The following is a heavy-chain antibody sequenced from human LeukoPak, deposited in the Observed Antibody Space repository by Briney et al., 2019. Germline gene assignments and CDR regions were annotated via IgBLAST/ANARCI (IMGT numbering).Heavy chain of an antibody. CDR2: IHGDGSST. J-gene: IGHJ4*02. V-gene: IGHV3-74*01. CDR3: ARGLMGGDGYNSYYFDS. D-gene: IGHD5-24*01. CDR1: GFTFSTYW. Sequence: GGSLRLSCAASGFTFSTYWMHWVRQAPETGLVWVSRIHGDGSSTSYADSVKGRFTISRDNAKNTLSLQVNSLRDEDTAVYYCARGLMGGDGYNSYYFDSWGQGTLVTVSS.